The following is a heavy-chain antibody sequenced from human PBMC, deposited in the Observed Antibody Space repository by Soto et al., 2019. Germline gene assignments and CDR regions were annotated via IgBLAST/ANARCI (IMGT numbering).Heavy chain of an antibody. CDR2: INPSGGST. CDR3: ARPPFPGCINAICYPLDF. D-gene: IGHD2-8*01. J-gene: IGHJ4*02. Sequence: GASVKVSCKASGYTFTHYYIHWVRQAPGQGLEWMGMINPSGGSTSYAQKFQGRLTMTTDTSTNTVYMELSSLRSEDTAVYYCARPPFPGCINAICYPLDFRGQGALVTVSS. V-gene: IGHV1-46*01. CDR1: GYTFTHYY.